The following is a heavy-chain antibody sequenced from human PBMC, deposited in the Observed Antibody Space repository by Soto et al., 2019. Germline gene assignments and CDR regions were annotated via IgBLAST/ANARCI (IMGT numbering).Heavy chain of an antibody. D-gene: IGHD2-15*01. Sequence: QVQLVQSVAEVKKPGASVKVSCKASGYTFTSYDINWVRQATGQGLEWMGWMNPNSGNTGYAQKFQGRVTMTRNTSISAAYLELSSMRSEDTAVSYCALFVVAAQPDWFDPWGQGTLVTVSS. J-gene: IGHJ5*02. CDR3: ALFVVAAQPDWFDP. CDR2: MNPNSGNT. V-gene: IGHV1-8*02. CDR1: GYTFTSYD.